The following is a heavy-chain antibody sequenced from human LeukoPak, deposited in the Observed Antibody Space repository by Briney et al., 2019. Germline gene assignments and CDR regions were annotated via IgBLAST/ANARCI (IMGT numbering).Heavy chain of an antibody. CDR2: IYTSGST. CDR1: GGSISSYY. J-gene: IGHJ5*02. CDR3: ARDRTAVTYNWFDP. Sequence: SETLSLTCTVSGGSISSYYWSWIRQPAGKGLEWIGRIYTSGSTNHNPSLKSRVTMSVDTSKNQFSLKLSSVTAADTAAYYCARDRTAVTYNWFDPWGQGTLVTVSS. D-gene: IGHD4-17*01. V-gene: IGHV4-4*07.